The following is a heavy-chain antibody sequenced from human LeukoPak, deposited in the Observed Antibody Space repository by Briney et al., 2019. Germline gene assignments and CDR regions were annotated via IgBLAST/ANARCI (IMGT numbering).Heavy chain of an antibody. CDR1: GYTFTSYG. J-gene: IGHJ4*02. CDR2: ISAYNGNT. V-gene: IGHV1-18*01. CDR3: AKPKPGITMIVVANFDY. Sequence: ASVKVSCKASGYTFTSYGISWVRQAPGQGLEWMGWISAYNGNTNYAQKLQGRVTMTTDTSTSTAYMELRSLRSDDTAVYYCAKPKPGITMIVVANFDYWGQGTLVTVSS. D-gene: IGHD3-22*01.